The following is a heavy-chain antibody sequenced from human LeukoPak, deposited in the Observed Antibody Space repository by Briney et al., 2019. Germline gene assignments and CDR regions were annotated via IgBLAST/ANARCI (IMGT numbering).Heavy chain of an antibody. V-gene: IGHV3-15*01. J-gene: IGHJ4*02. CDR3: TTLGSDDY. CDR1: GFTFANAW. Sequence: PGGSLRLSCPASGFTFANAWMSSVSQAPGKWMEWLGRIRSKADGGTTDYATPVKGRFTFSRDDSKSTLYLQMNSLKTEDTAVYYCTTLGSDDYWGQGTLVTVSS. D-gene: IGHD3-10*01. CDR2: IRSKADGGTT.